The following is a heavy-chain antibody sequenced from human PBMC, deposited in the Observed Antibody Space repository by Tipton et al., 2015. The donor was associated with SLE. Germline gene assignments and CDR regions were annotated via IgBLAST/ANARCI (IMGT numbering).Heavy chain of an antibody. Sequence: TLSLTCTVSGGSISSHYWGWVRQPPGKGLEWIGYIYYSGSTNYNPSLKSRVTISVDTSKNQFSLKLSSVTAADTAVYYCARLAVTGFFDYWGQGTLVTVSS. CDR2: IYYSGST. CDR1: GGSISSHY. D-gene: IGHD6-19*01. J-gene: IGHJ4*02. V-gene: IGHV4-59*11. CDR3: ARLAVTGFFDY.